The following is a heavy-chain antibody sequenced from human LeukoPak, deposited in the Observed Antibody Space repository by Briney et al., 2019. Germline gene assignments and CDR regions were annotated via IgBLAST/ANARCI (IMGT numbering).Heavy chain of an antibody. CDR2: IKQDGSEK. V-gene: IGHV3-7*04. J-gene: IGHJ4*02. CDR3: ARVIGVPAATPSDY. Sequence: PGGSLRLSCAASGFTFSSYWMSWVRQAPGKGLEWVAIIKQDGSEKYYVDSVKGRFTISRDNANNSLYLQMNSLRVEDTAVYYCARVIGVPAATPSDYWGQGTLVTVSS. D-gene: IGHD2-2*01. CDR1: GFTFSSYW.